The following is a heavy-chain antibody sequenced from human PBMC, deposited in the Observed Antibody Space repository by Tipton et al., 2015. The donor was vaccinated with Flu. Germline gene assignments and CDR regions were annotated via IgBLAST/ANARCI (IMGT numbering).Heavy chain of an antibody. CDR1: GFTFSSYG. CDR3: AKEEAAAGTPFDY. V-gene: IGHV3-30*02. CDR2: IRYDGSNK. Sequence: GSLRLSCAASGFTFSSYGMHWVRQASGKGLEWVAFIRYDGSNKYYADSVKGRFTISRDNSKNTLYLQMNSLRAEDTAVYYCAKEEAAAGTPFDYWGQGTLVTVSS. J-gene: IGHJ4*02. D-gene: IGHD6-13*01.